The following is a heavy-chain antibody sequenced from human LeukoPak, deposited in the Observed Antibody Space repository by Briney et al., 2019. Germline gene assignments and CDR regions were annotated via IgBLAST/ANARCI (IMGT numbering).Heavy chain of an antibody. Sequence: QPSETLSLTCAVYGGSFSGYYWSWIRQPPGKGLEWIGEINHSGSTNYNPSLKSRVTISVDTSKNQFSLKLSSVTAADTAVYYCAGYYYDSSGYYYTAFDIWGQGTMVTVSS. CDR2: INHSGST. V-gene: IGHV4-34*01. D-gene: IGHD3-22*01. J-gene: IGHJ3*02. CDR3: AGYYYDSSGYYYTAFDI. CDR1: GGSFSGYY.